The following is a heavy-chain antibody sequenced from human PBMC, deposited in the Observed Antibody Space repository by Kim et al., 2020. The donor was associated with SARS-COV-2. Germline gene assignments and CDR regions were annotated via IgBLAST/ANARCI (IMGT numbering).Heavy chain of an antibody. V-gene: IGHV3-23*01. D-gene: IGHD6-19*01. CDR1: GFTFSSYA. Sequence: GGSLRLSCAASGFTFSSYAMSWVRQAPGKGLEWVSAISGSGGSTYYADSVKGRFTISRDNSKNTLYLQMNSLRAEDTAVYYCAKDIASSGWMGDYYYYYGMDVWGQGTTVTVSS. J-gene: IGHJ6*02. CDR2: ISGSGGST. CDR3: AKDIASSGWMGDYYYYYGMDV.